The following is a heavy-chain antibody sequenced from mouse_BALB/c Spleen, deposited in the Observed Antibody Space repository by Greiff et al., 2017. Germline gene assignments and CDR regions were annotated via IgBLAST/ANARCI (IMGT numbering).Heavy chain of an antibody. V-gene: IGHV14-3*02. CDR1: GFNIKDTD. CDR2: IDPANGNT. J-gene: IGHJ2*01. Sequence: VQLQQSGAELVKPGASVKLSCTASGFNIKDTDMHWVKQRPEQGLEWIGRIDPANGNTKYDPKFQGKATITADTSSNTAYLQLSSLTSEDTAVYYCAQRGNYYWGQGTTLTVSS. D-gene: IGHD2-1*01. CDR3: AQRGNYY.